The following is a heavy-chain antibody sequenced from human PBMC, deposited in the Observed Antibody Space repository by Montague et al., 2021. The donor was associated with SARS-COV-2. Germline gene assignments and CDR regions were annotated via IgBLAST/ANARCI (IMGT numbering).Heavy chain of an antibody. CDR1: GFSFSTSGEG. Sequence: PALVKPTQSLTLPCTFSGFSFSTSGEGVGWIRQPPGKALEWLARIDWDDDKYYSTSLKTRLTISKDTSKNQVVLTMTNMDPVDTATYYCARTYAPSAVAVDYWGQGTLVTVSS. V-gene: IGHV2-70*11. CDR3: ARTYAPSAVAVDY. CDR2: IDWDDDK. J-gene: IGHJ4*02. D-gene: IGHD6-19*01.